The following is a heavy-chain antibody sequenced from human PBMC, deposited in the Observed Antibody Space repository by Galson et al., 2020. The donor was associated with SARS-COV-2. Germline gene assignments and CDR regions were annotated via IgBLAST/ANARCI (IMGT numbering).Heavy chain of an antibody. Sequence: SETLSLTCTVSGGSISTSYYFWAWIRQPPGKGLEWIGSIYYSGSTYYNPSLKSRLTMSIDTSKNQFFLKVISVTAAATAVYYCARHEWFGESLNWFDPWGQGTLVTVSS. CDR2: IYYSGST. CDR3: ARHEWFGESLNWFDP. D-gene: IGHD3-10*01. V-gene: IGHV4-39*01. J-gene: IGHJ5*02. CDR1: GGSISTSYYF.